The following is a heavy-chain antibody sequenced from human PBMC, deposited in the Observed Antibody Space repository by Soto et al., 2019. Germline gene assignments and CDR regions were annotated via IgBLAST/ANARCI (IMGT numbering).Heavy chain of an antibody. CDR1: GYTLITYD. J-gene: IGHJ4*02. Sequence: ASVKVSCRASGYTLITYDINWVRQAPGQGLEWMGWMNPYNGNAGYAQKFQGRVTMTRNTSISTAYMELTSLKSSDTAVYFCARRKERSGPHYFDSWGQGTLVTVSS. CDR2: MNPYNGNA. D-gene: IGHD1-1*01. CDR3: ARRKERSGPHYFDS. V-gene: IGHV1-8*01.